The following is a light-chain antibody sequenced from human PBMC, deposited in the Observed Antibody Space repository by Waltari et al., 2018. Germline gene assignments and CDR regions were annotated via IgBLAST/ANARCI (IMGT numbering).Light chain of an antibody. CDR3: QQYNNGPGT. J-gene: IGKJ2*01. CDR2: GAS. CDR1: QSVSSN. V-gene: IGKV3-15*01. Sequence: EIVMTQSPATLSVSPGERATLSCRASQSVSSNLAWYQQKPGQSPRLVIYGASTRATGIPARFSGSGSGTEFTLTISSLQSEDFAVYYCQQYNNGPGTFGQGTKLEIK.